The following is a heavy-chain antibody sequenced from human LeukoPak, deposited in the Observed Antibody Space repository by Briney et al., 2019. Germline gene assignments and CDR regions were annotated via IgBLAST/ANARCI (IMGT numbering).Heavy chain of an antibody. J-gene: IGHJ4*02. CDR1: GFTFSSYA. Sequence: GGSLRLSCAASGFTFSSYAMHWVRQAPGKGLEWVAVISYDGSNKYYADSVKGRFTISRDNSKNTLYLQMNSLRAEDTAVYYCARDDYGDHRYFDYWGQGTLVTVSS. V-gene: IGHV3-30*04. CDR3: ARDDYGDHRYFDY. D-gene: IGHD4-17*01. CDR2: ISYDGSNK.